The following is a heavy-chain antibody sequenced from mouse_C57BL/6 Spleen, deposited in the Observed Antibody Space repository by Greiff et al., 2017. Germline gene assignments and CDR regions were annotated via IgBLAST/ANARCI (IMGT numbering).Heavy chain of an antibody. V-gene: IGHV2-2*01. Sequence: QVQLKESGPGLVQPSQSLSITCTVSGFSLTSYGVHWVRQSPGKGLEWLGVIWSGGSTDYNAAFISRLSISKDNSKSQVFFKMNSLQADDTAIYYCARNTQLGLYYAMEYWGQGTSVTVSS. J-gene: IGHJ4*01. CDR1: GFSLTSYG. D-gene: IGHD4-1*02. CDR2: IWSGGST. CDR3: ARNTQLGLYYAMEY.